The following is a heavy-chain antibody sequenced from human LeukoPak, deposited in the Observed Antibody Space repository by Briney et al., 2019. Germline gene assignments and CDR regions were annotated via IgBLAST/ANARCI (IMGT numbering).Heavy chain of an antibody. CDR1: GFTFDDSA. CDR3: AKGVDSSLGGNDAF. V-gene: IGHV3-9*03. Sequence: GGSLRLSCAASGFTFDDSAMHWVRQAPGKGLEWVSGINWNSDTIGYADSVKGRFTISRDNAKNTLYLQLNSLRPEDMALYYCAKGVDSSLGGNDAFWGQGTMVTVSS. CDR2: INWNSDTI. D-gene: IGHD3-22*01. J-gene: IGHJ3*01.